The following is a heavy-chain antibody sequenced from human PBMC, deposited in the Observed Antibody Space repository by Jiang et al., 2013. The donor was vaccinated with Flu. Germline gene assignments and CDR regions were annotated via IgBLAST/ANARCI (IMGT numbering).Heavy chain of an antibody. D-gene: IGHD1-26*01. V-gene: IGHV3-15*01. CDR3: TTDLRWELPPMDV. J-gene: IGHJ6*02. CDR2: IKSKTDGGTT. Sequence: SWVRQAPGKGLEWVGRIKSKTDGGTTDYAAPVKGRFTISRDDSKNALYLQMNSLKNEDTAVYYCTTDLRWELPPMDVWGQGTTVTVSS.